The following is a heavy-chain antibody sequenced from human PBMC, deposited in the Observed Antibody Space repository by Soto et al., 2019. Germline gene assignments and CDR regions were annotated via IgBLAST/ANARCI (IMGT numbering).Heavy chain of an antibody. CDR2: IYHSGST. Sequence: SETLSLTCAVSGGSISSGGYSWSWIRQPPGKGLEWIGYIYHSGSTYYNPSLKSRVTISVDRSKNQFSLKLSSVTAADTAAYYCAREGDGYITNWGQGTLVTVSS. D-gene: IGHD5-12*01. CDR3: AREGDGYITN. V-gene: IGHV4-30-2*01. J-gene: IGHJ4*02. CDR1: GGSISSGGYS.